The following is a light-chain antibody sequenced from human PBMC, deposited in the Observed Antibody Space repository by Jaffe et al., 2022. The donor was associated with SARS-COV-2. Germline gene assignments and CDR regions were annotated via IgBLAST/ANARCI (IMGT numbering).Light chain of an antibody. J-gene: IGKJ4*01. Sequence: EIVLTQSPGTLSLSPGERATLSCRASQSISSNYLGWYQHIPGQPPRLLIHSASIRATGIPERFSGSGSGTDFTLAISRLEPEDFVVYYCQRYGSSSSFGGGTKVEIK. CDR3: QRYGSSSS. CDR2: SAS. V-gene: IGKV3-20*01. CDR1: QSISSNY.